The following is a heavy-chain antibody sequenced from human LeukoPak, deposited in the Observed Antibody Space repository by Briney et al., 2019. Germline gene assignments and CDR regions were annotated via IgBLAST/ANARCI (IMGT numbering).Heavy chain of an antibody. V-gene: IGHV1-58*02. CDR2: IVVGSGNT. CDR3: AAGVEYYDSSGFDY. CDR1: GFTFTSSA. J-gene: IGHJ4*02. Sequence: SVTVSCKASGFTFTSSAMQWVRQARGQRLEWIGWIVVGSGNTNYAQKFQERVTITRDMSTSTAYMELSSLRSEDTAVYYCAAGVEYYDSSGFDYWGQGTLVTVSS. D-gene: IGHD3-22*01.